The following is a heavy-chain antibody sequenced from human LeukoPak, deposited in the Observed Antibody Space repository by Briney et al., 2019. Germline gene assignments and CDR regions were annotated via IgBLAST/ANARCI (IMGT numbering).Heavy chain of an antibody. D-gene: IGHD6-19*01. Sequence: GVSLRLSCAASGFTFSSYSMNWVRQAPGKGLEWVSYISSSSSTIYYADSVKGRFTISRDNAKNSLYLQMNSLRDEDTAVYYCARWIAVAGTRDSNGMDVWGQGTTVTVSS. CDR2: ISSSSSTI. CDR1: GFTFSSYS. V-gene: IGHV3-48*02. CDR3: ARWIAVAGTRDSNGMDV. J-gene: IGHJ6*02.